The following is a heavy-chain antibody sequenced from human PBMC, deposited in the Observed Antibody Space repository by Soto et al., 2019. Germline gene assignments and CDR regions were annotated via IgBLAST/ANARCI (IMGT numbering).Heavy chain of an antibody. D-gene: IGHD3-10*01. CDR3: AKDMGVMVRGVISAFDI. J-gene: IGHJ3*02. CDR1: GFTFADYA. Sequence: GGSLRLSCAASGFTFADYAMHWVRQAPGKGLEWVSGISWNSGSIGYADSVKGRFTISRDNAKNSLYLQMNSLRAEDTALYYCAKDMGVMVRGVISAFDIWGQGTMVTVSS. CDR2: ISWNSGSI. V-gene: IGHV3-9*01.